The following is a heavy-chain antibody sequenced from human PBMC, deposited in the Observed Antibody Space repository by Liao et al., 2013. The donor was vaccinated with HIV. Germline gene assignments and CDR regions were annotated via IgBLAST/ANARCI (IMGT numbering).Heavy chain of an antibody. CDR1: GGSISSGSYY. Sequence: QVQLQESGPGLVKPSQTLSLTCTVSGGSISSGSYYWSWIRQPAGKGLEWIGRIYTSGSTNYNPSLKSRVTISVDTSKNQFSLNLSSVTAADTAVYYCARVKGGSGILRTLDVVGRKDRRSPSP. V-gene: IGHV4-61*02. D-gene: IGHD3-10*01. J-gene: IGHJ6*02. CDR3: ARVKGGSGILRTLDV. CDR2: IYTSGST.